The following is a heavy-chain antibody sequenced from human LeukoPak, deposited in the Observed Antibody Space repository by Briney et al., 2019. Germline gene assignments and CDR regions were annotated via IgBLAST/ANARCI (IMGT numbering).Heavy chain of an antibody. CDR1: GYTFSSYS. V-gene: IGHV1-18*01. CDR3: ARGNWNDPKVHSDY. Sequence: GASVTVSFKASGYTFSSYSITWVRQAPGQGLEWMGWISTFNGNTNYAQKFQGRVTLTTDTSTNTAYMDLRSLRFDDTAVYYCARGNWNDPKVHSDYWGQRTLVTVSS. J-gene: IGHJ4*02. CDR2: ISTFNGNT. D-gene: IGHD1-1*01.